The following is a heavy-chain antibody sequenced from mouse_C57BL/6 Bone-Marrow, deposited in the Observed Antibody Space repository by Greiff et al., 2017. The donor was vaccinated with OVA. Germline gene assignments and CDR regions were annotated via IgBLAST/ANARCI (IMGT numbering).Heavy chain of an antibody. Sequence: EVMLVESEGGLVQPGSSMKLSCTASGFTFSDYYMAWVRQVPEKGLEWVANINYDGSSTYYLDSLKSRFIISRDNAKNILYLQMSSLKSEDTATYYCARGRYYGSSYGYFDYWGQGTTLTVSS. D-gene: IGHD1-1*01. CDR3: ARGRYYGSSYGYFDY. CDR1: GFTFSDYY. J-gene: IGHJ2*01. CDR2: INYDGSST. V-gene: IGHV5-16*01.